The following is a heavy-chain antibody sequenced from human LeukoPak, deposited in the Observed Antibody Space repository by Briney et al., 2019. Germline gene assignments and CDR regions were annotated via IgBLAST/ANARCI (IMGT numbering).Heavy chain of an antibody. V-gene: IGHV4-34*01. Sequence: PSETLSLTCAVYGGSFSGYYWSWIRQPPGKGLEWIGEINHSGSTNCNPSPKSRVTISVDTSKNQFSLKLSSVTAADTAVYYCARVEGVYSSSWYVDYWGQGTLVTVSS. CDR3: ARVEGVYSSSWYVDY. J-gene: IGHJ4*02. D-gene: IGHD6-13*01. CDR1: GGSFSGYY. CDR2: INHSGST.